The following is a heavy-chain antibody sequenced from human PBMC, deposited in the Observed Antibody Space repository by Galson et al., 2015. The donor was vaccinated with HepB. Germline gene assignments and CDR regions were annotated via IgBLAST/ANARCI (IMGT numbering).Heavy chain of an antibody. D-gene: IGHD6-13*01. V-gene: IGHV3-48*02. CDR2: ISSSSSTI. CDR3: AGDLTYSSSWYFDY. J-gene: IGHJ4*02. Sequence: SLRLSCAASGFTFSTYGMNWVRQAPGKGLEWVSYISSSSSTIYSADSVKGRFTISRDNAKNSLYLQMNSLRDEDTAVYYCAGDLTYSSSWYFDYWGQGTLVTVSS. CDR1: GFTFSTYG.